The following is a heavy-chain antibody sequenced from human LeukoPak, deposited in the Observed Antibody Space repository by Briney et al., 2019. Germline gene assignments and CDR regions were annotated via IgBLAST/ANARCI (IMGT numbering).Heavy chain of an antibody. Sequence: SETLSLTCTVSGGSISSYYWSWIRQPAGKGLEWIGRIYTSGSPNYNPSLKSRVTISVDKSKHLFSLNLSSVTAADTAVYYCAREVGATMFDYWGQGTLVTVSS. D-gene: IGHD1-26*01. CDR3: AREVGATMFDY. CDR2: IYTSGSP. CDR1: GGSISSYY. J-gene: IGHJ4*02. V-gene: IGHV4-4*07.